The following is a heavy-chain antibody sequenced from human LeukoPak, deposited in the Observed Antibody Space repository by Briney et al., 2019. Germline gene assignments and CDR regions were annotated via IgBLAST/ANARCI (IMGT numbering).Heavy chain of an antibody. D-gene: IGHD2-15*01. CDR3: ARRRYCSGGSCYSDWFDP. J-gene: IGHJ5*02. V-gene: IGHV5-51*01. Sequence: GESLKISCKGSGYSFTSYWIGWVRQMPGKGLGWRGIIYPGDSDTRYSPSFQGQVTISADKSISTAYLQWSSLKASDTAMYYCARRRYCSGGSCYSDWFDPWGQGTLVTVSS. CDR1: GYSFTSYW. CDR2: IYPGDSDT.